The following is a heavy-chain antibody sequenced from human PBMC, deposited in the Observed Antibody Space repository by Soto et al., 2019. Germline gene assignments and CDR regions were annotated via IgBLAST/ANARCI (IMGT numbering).Heavy chain of an antibody. CDR3: ARGEYSYGYNWFDP. D-gene: IGHD5-18*01. CDR1: GGSISSYY. V-gene: IGHV4-4*07. Sequence: SETLSLTCTVSGGSISSYYWSWIRQPAGKGLEWIGRIYTSGSTNYNPSLKSRVTMSVDTSKNQFSLKLSSVTAADTAVYYCARGEYSYGYNWFDPWGQGTLVTVS. CDR2: IYTSGST. J-gene: IGHJ5*02.